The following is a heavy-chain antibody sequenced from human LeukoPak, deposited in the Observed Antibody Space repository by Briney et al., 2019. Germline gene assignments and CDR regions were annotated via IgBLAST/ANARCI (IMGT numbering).Heavy chain of an antibody. V-gene: IGHV1-2*06. Sequence: ASVKVSCKASGYTFTGYYIHWVRQAPGQGLESMGRINPNTGGTTDAQKFQGRVTMTRDTSISTAYMELSSLTSDDTAVYYCARQGDLESSYFDYWGQGALVTVSS. D-gene: IGHD2-21*02. CDR3: ARQGDLESSYFDY. J-gene: IGHJ4*02. CDR1: GYTFTGYY. CDR2: INPNTGGT.